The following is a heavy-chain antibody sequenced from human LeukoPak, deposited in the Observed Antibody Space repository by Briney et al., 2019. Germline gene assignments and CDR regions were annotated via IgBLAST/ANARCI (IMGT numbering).Heavy chain of an antibody. Sequence: GGSLRLSCAASGFTFSSYSMNWVRQAPGKGLEWVSYISSSSSTMYYADSVKGRFTISRDNAKNSLYLQMNSLRDEDTAVYYCARDQVVGANVRDALDIWGQGTMVTVSS. D-gene: IGHD1-26*01. J-gene: IGHJ3*02. V-gene: IGHV3-48*02. CDR1: GFTFSSYS. CDR3: ARDQVVGANVRDALDI. CDR2: ISSSSSTM.